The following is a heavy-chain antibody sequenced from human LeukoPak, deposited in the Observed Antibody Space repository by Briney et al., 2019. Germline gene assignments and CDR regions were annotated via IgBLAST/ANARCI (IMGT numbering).Heavy chain of an antibody. D-gene: IGHD2-2*02. CDR2: IYSGGST. J-gene: IGHJ3*02. CDR3: AREGYCSSTSCYTLGDAFDI. V-gene: IGHV3-53*01. CDR1: GFTVSSNY. Sequence: GGSLRLSCAASGFTVSSNYMSWVRQAPGKGLEWVSIIYSGGSTYYADSVKGRFTISRDNSKNTLYLQMNSLRAEDTAVYYCAREGYCSSTSCYTLGDAFDIWGQGTMVTVSS.